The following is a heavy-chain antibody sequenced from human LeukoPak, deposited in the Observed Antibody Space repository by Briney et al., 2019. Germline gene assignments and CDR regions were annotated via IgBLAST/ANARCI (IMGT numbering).Heavy chain of an antibody. Sequence: GGSLRLSCAASGFTVSSNYMSWVRQAPGKGLEWVSVIYSGGSTYYADSVKGRFTISRDNSKNTLYLQMNSLRAEDTAVYYCARDRLYSSSSEDYWGQGTLVTVSS. V-gene: IGHV3-53*01. CDR2: IYSGGST. J-gene: IGHJ4*02. CDR1: GFTVSSNY. D-gene: IGHD6-6*01. CDR3: ARDRLYSSSSEDY.